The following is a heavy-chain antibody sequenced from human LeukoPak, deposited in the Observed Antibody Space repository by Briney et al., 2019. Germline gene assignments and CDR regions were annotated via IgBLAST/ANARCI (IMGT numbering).Heavy chain of an antibody. CDR2: IIYGGSG. CDR3: ARLTAYYNSAFDI. D-gene: IGHD3-9*01. J-gene: IGHJ3*02. CDR1: GDSISTSNSY. V-gene: IGHV4-39*01. Sequence: PSETLSLTCTVSGDSISTSNSYWGWIRQPPGRGLQWIASIIYGGSGDYNPSLKSRATISVDTSKNQFSLKLSSVTAADTAVYYCARLTAYYNSAFDIWGQGTLVTVSS.